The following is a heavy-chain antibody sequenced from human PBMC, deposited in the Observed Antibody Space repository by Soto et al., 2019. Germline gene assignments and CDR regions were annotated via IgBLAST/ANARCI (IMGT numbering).Heavy chain of an antibody. V-gene: IGHV4-59*08. CDR3: ARRLGGYYYYMDV. Sequence: SETLSLTCTVSGGSISSYYWSWIRQPPGKGLEWIGYIYYSGSTNYNPSLKSRVTISVDTSKNQFSLKLSSVTAADTAVYYCARRLGGYYYYMDVWGKGTKVTVSS. CDR1: GGSISSYY. J-gene: IGHJ6*03. CDR2: IYYSGST.